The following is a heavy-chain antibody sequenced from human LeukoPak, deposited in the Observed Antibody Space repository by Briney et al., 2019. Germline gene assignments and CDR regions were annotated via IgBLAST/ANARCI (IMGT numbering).Heavy chain of an antibody. D-gene: IGHD3-3*01. CDR2: IYYSGNT. Sequence: NPSETLSLTCTVSGVSISSSNSYWGWIRQPPGKGLEWIGSIYYSGNTYYNASLKSQVSISIDTSKNQFSLRLTSVTAADTAVYYCARGPYDFWSGYRNWFDPWGQGTLVTVSS. V-gene: IGHV4-39*01. CDR1: GVSISSSNSY. J-gene: IGHJ5*02. CDR3: ARGPYDFWSGYRNWFDP.